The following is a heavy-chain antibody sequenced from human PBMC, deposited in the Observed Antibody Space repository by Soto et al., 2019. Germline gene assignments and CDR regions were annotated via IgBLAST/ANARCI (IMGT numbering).Heavy chain of an antibody. CDR1: GFTFSSYA. Sequence: GGSLRLSCAASGFTFSSYAMSWVRQAPGKGLEWVSAISGSGGSTYYADSGKGRFTISRENSKNTLYLQMNSLRLEDTAVYYCAKDIPKYYDFWSGYYAPHYYYYYMDVWGKGTTVTVSS. D-gene: IGHD3-3*01. CDR2: ISGSGGST. J-gene: IGHJ6*03. V-gene: IGHV3-23*01. CDR3: AKDIPKYYDFWSGYYAPHYYYYYMDV.